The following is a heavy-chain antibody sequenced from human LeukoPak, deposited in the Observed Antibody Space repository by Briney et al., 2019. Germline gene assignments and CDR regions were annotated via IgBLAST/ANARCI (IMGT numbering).Heavy chain of an antibody. CDR3: ARRQRYSSSSCFDY. D-gene: IGHD6-6*01. CDR2: IYPGDSDT. V-gene: IGHV5-51*01. J-gene: IGHJ4*02. Sequence: GESLKISCQGSGYSFTSYWLGWVRQMPGKGLEWMGIIYPGDSDTRYSPSFQGQVTISADKSISTAYLQWSSLKASDTAMYYCARRQRYSSSSCFDYWGQGTLVTVSS. CDR1: GYSFTSYW.